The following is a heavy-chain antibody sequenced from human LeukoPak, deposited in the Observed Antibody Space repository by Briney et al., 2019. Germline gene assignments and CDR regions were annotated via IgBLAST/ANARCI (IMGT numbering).Heavy chain of an antibody. Sequence: GRSLRLSCAASGFTFSTYAMHWVRQAPGKGLEWAALISYDGTNKQYADSVKGRFTISRDNSKNTLYLQMNSLRADDTAIYYCARTTSSSPADYFDYWGQGTLVTVSS. CDR3: ARTTSSSPADYFDY. D-gene: IGHD6-6*01. V-gene: IGHV3-30*04. CDR2: ISYDGTNK. J-gene: IGHJ4*02. CDR1: GFTFSTYA.